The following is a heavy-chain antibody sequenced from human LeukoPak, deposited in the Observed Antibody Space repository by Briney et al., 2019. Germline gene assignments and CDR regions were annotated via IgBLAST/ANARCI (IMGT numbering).Heavy chain of an antibody. Sequence: GGSLRLSCAASGFTFSSYWMSWVRQAPGKGLEWVANIKQDGSEKYYVDSVKGRFTISRDNAKNSLYLQMNSLRAEDTAVCDCARDYGGSDYIDYWGQGTLVTVSS. CDR2: IKQDGSEK. CDR3: ARDYGGSDYIDY. V-gene: IGHV3-7*01. CDR1: GFTFSSYW. D-gene: IGHD3-16*01. J-gene: IGHJ4*02.